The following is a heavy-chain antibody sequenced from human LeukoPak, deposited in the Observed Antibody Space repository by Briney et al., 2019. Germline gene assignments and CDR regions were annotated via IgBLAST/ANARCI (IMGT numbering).Heavy chain of an antibody. CDR1: GFTFSTYA. CDR3: ASTFPYCGGGSCAL. D-gene: IGHD2-15*01. J-gene: IGHJ4*02. Sequence: GGSLRLSCAASGFTFSTYAMSWVRQAPGKGLEWVSVISDTGDTTYYADSVKGRFTISRDNSKNTLYLQMHSLRAEDTAIYYCASTFPYCGGGSCALGGQGTLVTVSS. V-gene: IGHV3-23*01. CDR2: ISDTGDTT.